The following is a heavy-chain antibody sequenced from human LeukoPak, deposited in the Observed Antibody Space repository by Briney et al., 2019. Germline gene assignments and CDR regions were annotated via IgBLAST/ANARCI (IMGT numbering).Heavy chain of an antibody. CDR2: IGSSGDTT. CDR3: ATVSVGPLSRPTHVALYYGMDV. CDR1: GFTFNKFA. V-gene: IGHV3-23*01. J-gene: IGHJ6*02. D-gene: IGHD2-8*01. Sequence: GGSLRLSCEASGFTFNKFAMSWVREAPGKGPEWVSAIGSSGDTTFYADSVKGRCTISRDNSKNTVYLEMNSLRAEDTAIYYCATVSVGPLSRPTHVALYYGMDVWGQGTTVTVSS.